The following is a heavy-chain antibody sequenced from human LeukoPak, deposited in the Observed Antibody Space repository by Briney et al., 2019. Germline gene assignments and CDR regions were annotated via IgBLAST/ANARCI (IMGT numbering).Heavy chain of an antibody. J-gene: IGHJ4*02. Sequence: ASVKVSCKASGYTFTSYDINWVRQATGQGLEWMGWMNPNSGNTGYAQKFQGRVTMTGNASISTAYMELSSLRSEDTAVYYCARGKARDGYNYPGIFDYWGQGTLVTVSS. V-gene: IGHV1-8*01. CDR1: GYTFTSYD. D-gene: IGHD5-24*01. CDR2: MNPNSGNT. CDR3: ARGKARDGYNYPGIFDY.